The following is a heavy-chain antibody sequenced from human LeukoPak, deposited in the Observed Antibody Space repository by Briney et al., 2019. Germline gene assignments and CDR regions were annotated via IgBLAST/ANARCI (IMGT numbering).Heavy chain of an antibody. CDR2: IYPGDSDT. CDR1: GYSFTSYW. CDR3: ARRFFRYILTPHDAFDI. V-gene: IGHV5-51*01. Sequence: GESLKISCKGSGYSFTSYWICWVRQMPGKGLEWMGIIYPGDSDTRYSPSFQGQVTISADKSIGTAYLQWSSLKASDTAMYYCARRFFRYILTPHDAFDIWGQGTMVTVSS. J-gene: IGHJ3*02. D-gene: IGHD3-9*01.